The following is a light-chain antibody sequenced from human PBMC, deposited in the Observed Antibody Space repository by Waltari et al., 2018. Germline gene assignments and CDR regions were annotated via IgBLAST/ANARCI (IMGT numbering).Light chain of an antibody. Sequence: TCRASQNIRTWLAWYQQIPGKAPKLLIYRASSLESGVPSRFSGGGSGTEFTLTISSLQPDDFAIYYCQQYNSSPWTFGQGTKVEI. V-gene: IGKV1-5*03. CDR1: QNIRTW. CDR3: QQYNSSPWT. CDR2: RAS. J-gene: IGKJ1*01.